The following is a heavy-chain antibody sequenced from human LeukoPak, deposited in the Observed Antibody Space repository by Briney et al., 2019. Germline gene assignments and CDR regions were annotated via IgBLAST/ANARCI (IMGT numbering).Heavy chain of an antibody. CDR2: INPNSGGT. CDR1: GYTFTSYG. V-gene: IGHV1-2*02. CDR3: ARDLARIYDFWSGYYEDYYYYYMDV. J-gene: IGHJ6*03. D-gene: IGHD3-3*01. Sequence: ASVKVSCKASGYTFTSYGISWVRQAPGQGLEWMGWINPNSGGTNYAQKFQGRVTMTRDTSISTAYMELSRLRSDDTAVYYCARDLARIYDFWSGYYEDYYYYYMDVWGKGTTVTVSS.